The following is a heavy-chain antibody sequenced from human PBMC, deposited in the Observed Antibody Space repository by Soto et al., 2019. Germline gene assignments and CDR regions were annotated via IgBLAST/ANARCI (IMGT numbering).Heavy chain of an antibody. CDR1: GFTFSSYS. D-gene: IGHD6-6*01. J-gene: IGHJ4*02. Sequence: EVQLVESGGGLVQPGGSLRLSCAASGFTFSSYSMNWVRQAPGKGLEWVSYISSSSSTIYYADSVKGRFTISRDNAKNSLYLQMNSLRDEDTAVYYCARDSDPSIAAQEIDYWGQGTLVTVSS. V-gene: IGHV3-48*02. CDR3: ARDSDPSIAAQEIDY. CDR2: ISSSSSTI.